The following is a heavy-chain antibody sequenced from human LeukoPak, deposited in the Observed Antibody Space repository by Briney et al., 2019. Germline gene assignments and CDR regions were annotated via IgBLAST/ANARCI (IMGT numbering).Heavy chain of an antibody. J-gene: IGHJ6*03. CDR1: GYTFTGYY. V-gene: IGHV1-2*06. CDR3: AREDAYYYYYMDV. CDR2: INPNSGGT. Sequence: ASVKVSCKASGYTFTGYYMHWVRQAPGQGLEWMGRINPNSGGTNYAQKFQGRVTMTRDTSISTAYMELSRLRSDDTAVYYCAREDAYYYYYMDVWGKGTTVTISS. D-gene: IGHD5-24*01.